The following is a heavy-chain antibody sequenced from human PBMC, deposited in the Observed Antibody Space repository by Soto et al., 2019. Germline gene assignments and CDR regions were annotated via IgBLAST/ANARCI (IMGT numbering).Heavy chain of an antibody. CDR2: IYHSGTT. CDR3: ARDSSGYYWFDP. J-gene: IGHJ5*02. CDR1: GFSISSGYF. D-gene: IGHD3-22*01. Sequence: PSETLSLTCAVSGFSISSGYFCGWIRQPPGKGPEWLGSIYHSGTTYYNPSVKGRVTISVDTSKNQFSLKMSSVTAADTAVYYCARDSSGYYWFDPWGQGTLVTVS. V-gene: IGHV4-38-2*02.